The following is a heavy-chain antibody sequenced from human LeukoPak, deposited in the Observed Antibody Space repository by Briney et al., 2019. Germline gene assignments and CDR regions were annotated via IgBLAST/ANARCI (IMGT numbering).Heavy chain of an antibody. CDR2: ISSNGGST. Sequence: GGSLRLSCEGSGFTFSTYAIHWVRQAPGKGLEYVSAISSNGGSTYYASSVKDRFTISRDNSKNTVYLQIGSLRAEDMAVYYCAREKWGGGGCGVDYWGQGTLVTVSS. CDR3: AREKWGGGGCGVDY. D-gene: IGHD2-21*01. V-gene: IGHV3-64*01. CDR1: GFTFSTYA. J-gene: IGHJ4*02.